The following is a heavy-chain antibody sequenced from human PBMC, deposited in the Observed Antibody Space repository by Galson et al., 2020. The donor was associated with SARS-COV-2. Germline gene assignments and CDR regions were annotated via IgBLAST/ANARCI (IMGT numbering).Heavy chain of an antibody. V-gene: IGHV3-30*18. Sequence: GGSLRLSCVASGFSFSSYAMHWVRQAPGKGLEWVAVVSYTAVNKHYADSVRGRFTISRDNSKNTLYLQLSSLRPEDTAVYYCVKDAVPEAVANWFDPWGQGTLVTVSS. CDR2: VSYTAVNK. J-gene: IGHJ5*02. CDR1: GFSFSSYA. CDR3: VKDAVPEAVANWFDP. D-gene: IGHD6-19*01.